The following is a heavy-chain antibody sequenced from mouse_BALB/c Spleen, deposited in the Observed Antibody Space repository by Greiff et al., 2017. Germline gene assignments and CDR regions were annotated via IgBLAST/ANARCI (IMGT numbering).Heavy chain of an antibody. Sequence: DVMLVESGGGLVQPGGSRKLSCAASGFTFSDYGMAWVRQAPGKGPEWVAFISNLAYSIYYADTVTGRFTISRENAKNTLYLEMSSLRSEDTAMYYCAREKERAMDYWGQGTSVTVSA. V-gene: IGHV5-15*02. J-gene: IGHJ4*01. CDR3: AREKERAMDY. CDR2: ISNLAYSI. CDR1: GFTFSDYG.